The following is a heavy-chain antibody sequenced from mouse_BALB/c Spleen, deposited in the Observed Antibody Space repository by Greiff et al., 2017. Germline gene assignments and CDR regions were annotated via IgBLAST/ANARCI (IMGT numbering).Heavy chain of an antibody. Sequence: EVKLMESGGGLVKPGGSLKLSCAASGFTFSSYAMSWVRQTPEKRLEWVATISSGGSYTYYPDSVKGRFTISRDNAKNTLYLQMSSLRSEDTAMYYCARHEWGNWDAFAYWGQGTLVTVSA. CDR3: ARHEWGNWDAFAY. CDR1: GFTFSSYA. D-gene: IGHD4-1*01. CDR2: ISSGGSYT. J-gene: IGHJ3*01. V-gene: IGHV5-9-3*01.